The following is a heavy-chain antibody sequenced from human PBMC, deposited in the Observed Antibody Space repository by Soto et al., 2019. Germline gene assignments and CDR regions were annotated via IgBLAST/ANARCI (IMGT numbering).Heavy chain of an antibody. CDR2: ISPYNDDT. CDR1: GYTFTSYG. Sequence: GASVKVSCEASGYTFTSYGITCVRQAPGQGLEWLGWISPYNDDTKYAQRLQGRVTMTTDTSTRTAYMDIRGLRSDDTAIYYCARGGYYDSSGARNYHYYGMDVWGQGTTVTVSS. V-gene: IGHV1-18*01. J-gene: IGHJ6*02. D-gene: IGHD3-22*01. CDR3: ARGGYYDSSGARNYHYYGMDV.